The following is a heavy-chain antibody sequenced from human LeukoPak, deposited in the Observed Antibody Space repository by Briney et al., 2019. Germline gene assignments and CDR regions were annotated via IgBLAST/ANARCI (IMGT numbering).Heavy chain of an antibody. Sequence: PSETLSLTCAVYGGSFSGYYWSWIRQPPGKGLEWIGEINHSGSTNYNPSLKSRVTISVDTSKNQFSLKLSSVTAADTAVYYCARRITMVRGVIDYWGQGTLVTVSS. CDR2: INHSGST. CDR1: GGSFSGYY. J-gene: IGHJ4*02. CDR3: ARRITMVRGVIDY. V-gene: IGHV4-34*01. D-gene: IGHD3-10*01.